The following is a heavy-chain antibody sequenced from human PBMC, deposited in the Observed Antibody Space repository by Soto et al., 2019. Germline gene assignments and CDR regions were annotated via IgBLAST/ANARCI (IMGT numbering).Heavy chain of an antibody. Sequence: QVQLVQSGAEVKKPGASVKVSCKASGYTFTNYAMHWVRQAPGQRLEWMGWINAGNGNTKSSQKFQGRVTITRDTSACTAYMELSSLRSEDTAVYYCARGDYYDIHDYWGQGTLVTVSS. V-gene: IGHV1-3*01. CDR2: INAGNGNT. CDR1: GYTFTNYA. D-gene: IGHD3-22*01. CDR3: ARGDYYDIHDY. J-gene: IGHJ4*02.